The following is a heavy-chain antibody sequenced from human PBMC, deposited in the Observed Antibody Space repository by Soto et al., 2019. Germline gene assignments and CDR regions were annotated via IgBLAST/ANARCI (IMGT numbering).Heavy chain of an antibody. CDR3: ARGSAFQRTGNSDF. J-gene: IGHJ4*02. V-gene: IGHV1-8*02. CDR2: MNSFSGGS. Sequence: QVQLVQSGAEVKRPGASVKVSCTTSGYKFADYNMNWVRQATGRGLEWLGYMNSFSGGSDFAPKFQDRLTLTKNTSISTAYLELTNLRDDDTAVYYCARGSAFQRTGNSDFWGQRTPVTVSS. D-gene: IGHD6-19*01. CDR1: GYKFADYN.